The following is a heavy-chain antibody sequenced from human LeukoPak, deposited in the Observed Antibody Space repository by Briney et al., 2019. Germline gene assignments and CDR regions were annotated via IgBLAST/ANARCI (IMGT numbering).Heavy chain of an antibody. CDR3: ARDLGGFGYGGNDAFDM. J-gene: IGHJ3*02. Sequence: ASVKVSCKASGYAFTGYYMHWVRQAPGQGLEWMGWINPNSGGTNYAQKFQGRVTMTRDTSISTAYMELSRLRSDDTAVYYCARDLGGFGYGGNDAFDMWGQGTMVTVSS. CDR1: GYAFTGYY. V-gene: IGHV1-2*02. D-gene: IGHD4-23*01. CDR2: INPNSGGT.